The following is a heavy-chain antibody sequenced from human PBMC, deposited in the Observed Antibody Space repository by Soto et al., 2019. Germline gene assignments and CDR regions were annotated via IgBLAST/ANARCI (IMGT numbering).Heavy chain of an antibody. Sequence: GGSLRLSCAASGFTFSSYGMHWVRQAPGKGLEWVAVISYDGSNKYYADSVKGRFTISRDNSKNTLYQQMNSLRAEDTAVYYCAKDERMVRGVIYYYYGMDVWGQGTTVTVSS. J-gene: IGHJ6*02. CDR1: GFTFSSYG. V-gene: IGHV3-30*18. CDR3: AKDERMVRGVIYYYYGMDV. D-gene: IGHD3-10*01. CDR2: ISYDGSNK.